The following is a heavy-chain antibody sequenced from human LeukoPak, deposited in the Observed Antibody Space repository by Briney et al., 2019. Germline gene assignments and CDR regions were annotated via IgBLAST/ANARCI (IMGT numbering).Heavy chain of an antibody. CDR3: ARKGQYYGSGSYMYYYYGMDV. D-gene: IGHD3-10*01. J-gene: IGHJ6*02. CDR1: GYTFTSYD. V-gene: IGHV1-8*01. Sequence: ASVKVSCKASGYTFTSYDINWVRQATGQGLEWMGWMNPNSGNTGCAQKFQGRVTMTRNTSISTAYMELSSLRSEDTAVYYCARKGQYYGSGSYMYYYYGMDVWGQGTTVTVSS. CDR2: MNPNSGNT.